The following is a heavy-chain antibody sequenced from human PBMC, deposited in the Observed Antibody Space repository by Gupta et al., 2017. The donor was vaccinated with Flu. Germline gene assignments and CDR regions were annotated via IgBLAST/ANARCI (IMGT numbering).Heavy chain of an antibody. V-gene: IGHV3-48*02. CDR1: GFSFSSSA. CDR2: ITSSSSPI. Sequence: EVQLVESGGGLVQPGESLRLSCVASGFSFSSSAMNWVRQAPGKGPEWISFITSSSSPIYYTDSVKGRFTISRDNAKSSLYLQMNSLRDEDTAVYYCARGRDHAFDIWGQGTMVTVSS. CDR3: ARGRDHAFDI. J-gene: IGHJ3*02. D-gene: IGHD5-24*01.